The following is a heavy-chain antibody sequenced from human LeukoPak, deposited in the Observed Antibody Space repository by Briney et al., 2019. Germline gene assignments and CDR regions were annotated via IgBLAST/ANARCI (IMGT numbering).Heavy chain of an antibody. V-gene: IGHV4-31*03. Sequence: PSETLSLTCTVSGGSISSGGYYWSWIREHPGKHLEWIGYIYYSGSTYYNPSLKSRITMSVDSSKNQFSLKLSSVTAADTAVYYCAREVRAVSGSYQGYWGQGTLVTVSS. CDR1: GGSISSGGYY. CDR3: AREVRAVSGSYQGY. CDR2: IYYSGST. D-gene: IGHD3-10*01. J-gene: IGHJ4*02.